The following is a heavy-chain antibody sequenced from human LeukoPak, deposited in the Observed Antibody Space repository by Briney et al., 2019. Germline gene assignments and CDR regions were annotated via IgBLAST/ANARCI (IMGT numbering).Heavy chain of an antibody. Sequence: SETLSLTCAVYGGSFSGYYWSWIRQPPGKGLEWIGEINHSGSTNYNPSLKSRVTISVDTSKNQFSLKLSSVTAAHTAVYYCARGLLGYCSSTSCGGCWFDPWGQGTLVTVSS. CDR1: GGSFSGYY. J-gene: IGHJ5*02. CDR2: INHSGST. D-gene: IGHD2-2*01. V-gene: IGHV4-34*01. CDR3: ARGLLGYCSSTSCGGCWFDP.